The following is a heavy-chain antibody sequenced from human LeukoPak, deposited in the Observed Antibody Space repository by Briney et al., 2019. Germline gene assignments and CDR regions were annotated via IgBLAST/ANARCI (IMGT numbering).Heavy chain of an antibody. J-gene: IGHJ3*02. V-gene: IGHV4-59*01. CDR1: GGSISSYY. CDR3: ARDKGSYLGGAFDI. D-gene: IGHD1-26*01. Sequence: KASETLSLTCTISGGSISSYYWSWIRQPPGKGLEWIGYIYYSGSTNYNPSLKSRVTISVDTSKNQFSLKLSSVTAADTAVYYCARDKGSYLGGAFDIWGQGTMVTVSS. CDR2: IYYSGST.